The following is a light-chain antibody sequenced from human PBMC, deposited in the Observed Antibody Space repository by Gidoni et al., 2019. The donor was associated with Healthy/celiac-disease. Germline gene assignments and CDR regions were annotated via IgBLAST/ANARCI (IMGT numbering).Light chain of an antibody. CDR1: SSDVGGYNY. Sequence: SALTQPAAVSGSPGQSITISCTGTSSDVGGYNYVSWYQQHPGKAPKLMIYDVSNRPSGVSNRFSCSKSGNTASLTISGLQAEDEADYYCSSYTSSSTPVVFGGGTKLTVL. V-gene: IGLV2-14*03. CDR3: SSYTSSSTPVV. CDR2: DVS. J-gene: IGLJ2*01.